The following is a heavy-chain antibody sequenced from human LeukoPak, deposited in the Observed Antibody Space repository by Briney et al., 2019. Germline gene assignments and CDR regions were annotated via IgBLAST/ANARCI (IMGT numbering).Heavy chain of an antibody. CDR2: ISSNGGST. D-gene: IGHD5-18*01. V-gene: IGHV3-64*01. J-gene: IGHJ4*02. CDR3: ARGRIQLWVPFDY. CDR1: GFTFSSYA. Sequence: RSGGSLRLSCAASGFTFSSYAMHWVRQAPGKGLEYVSAISSNGGSTHYANSVKGRFTISRDSSKNTLYLQMGSLRAEDMAVYYCARGRIQLWVPFDYWGQGTLVTVSS.